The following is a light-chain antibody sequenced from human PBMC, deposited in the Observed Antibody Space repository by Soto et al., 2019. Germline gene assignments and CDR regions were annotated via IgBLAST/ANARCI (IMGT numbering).Light chain of an antibody. J-gene: IGKJ1*01. Sequence: DIQMPQSPSTLSASVGDRVTITCRASQSISSWLAWYQQKPGKAPKLLIYDASSLESGVPSRFSRSGSGTEFTLTISSLQPDEFATYYCQQYNSDSWTFGQGTKVEIK. CDR2: DAS. V-gene: IGKV1-5*01. CDR1: QSISSW. CDR3: QQYNSDSWT.